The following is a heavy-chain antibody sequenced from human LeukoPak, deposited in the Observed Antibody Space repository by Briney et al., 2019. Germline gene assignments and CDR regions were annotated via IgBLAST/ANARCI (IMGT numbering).Heavy chain of an antibody. CDR1: GGPISSSSYY. J-gene: IGHJ4*02. Sequence: SETLSLTCTVSGGPISSSSYYWGWIRQPPGKGLEWIGSIYYSGSTYYNPSLKSRVTISVDTSKNQFSLKLSSVTAADTAVYYCARDLIAAATYYFDYWGQGTLVTVSS. CDR3: ARDLIAAATYYFDY. D-gene: IGHD6-13*01. CDR2: IYYSGST. V-gene: IGHV4-39*07.